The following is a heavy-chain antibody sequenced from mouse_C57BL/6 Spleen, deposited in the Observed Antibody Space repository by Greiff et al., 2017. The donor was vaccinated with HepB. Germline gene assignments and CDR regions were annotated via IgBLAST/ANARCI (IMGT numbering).Heavy chain of an antibody. CDR1: GYTFTSYW. D-gene: IGHD2-4*01. Sequence: LQQPGTELVKPGASVKLSCKASGYTFTSYWMHWVKQRPGQGLEWIGNINPSNGGTNYNEKFKSKATLTVDKSSSTAYMQLSSLTSEDSAVYYCARPIYYDSPWFAYWGQGTLVTVSA. CDR2: INPSNGGT. V-gene: IGHV1-53*01. CDR3: ARPIYYDSPWFAY. J-gene: IGHJ3*01.